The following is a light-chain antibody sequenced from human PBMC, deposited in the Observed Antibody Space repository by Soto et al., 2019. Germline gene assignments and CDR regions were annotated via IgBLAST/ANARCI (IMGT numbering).Light chain of an antibody. J-gene: IGKJ4*01. Sequence: DIQMTQSPSSLSASVGNRVIITCRARQDISNYLAWYQQKPGKVPKLLIYGASTLQSGVPSRFSGSGSGTDFTLTISSLQPEDVATYYCQNHNSDPIFGGGTKVEIK. V-gene: IGKV1-27*01. CDR1: QDISNY. CDR2: GAS. CDR3: QNHNSDPI.